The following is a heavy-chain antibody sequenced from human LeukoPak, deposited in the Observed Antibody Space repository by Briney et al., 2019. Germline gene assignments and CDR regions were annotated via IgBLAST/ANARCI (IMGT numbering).Heavy chain of an antibody. D-gene: IGHD2-15*01. CDR1: GFIFRDSW. CDR3: TTDRWYSADH. CDR2: IEKDGSGK. J-gene: IGHJ5*02. Sequence: GGSLRLSCTASGFIFRDSWMAWIRQAPGKGLEWVAIIEKDGSGKNYVDSMKGRFTTSRDNAKNSLFLQMDSLKVEDTAIYYCTTDRWYSADHWGQGTLVTVSS. V-gene: IGHV3-7*03.